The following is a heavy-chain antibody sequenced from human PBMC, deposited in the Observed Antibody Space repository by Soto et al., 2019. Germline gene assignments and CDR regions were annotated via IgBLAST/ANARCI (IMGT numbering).Heavy chain of an antibody. Sequence: ASVKVSCKASGYIFTSHYIHWLRQAPGQGLEWMGIINPTGGGTSYAQKFQGRVTMTRETSTSTVYMELSSLRSEDKAIYYCERESTLDYWGQGTLVTVSS. V-gene: IGHV1-46*01. CDR1: GYIFTSHY. CDR3: ERESTLDY. J-gene: IGHJ4*02. CDR2: INPTGGGT.